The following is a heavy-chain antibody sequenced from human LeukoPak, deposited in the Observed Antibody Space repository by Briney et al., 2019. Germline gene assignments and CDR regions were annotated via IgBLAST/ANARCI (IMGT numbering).Heavy chain of an antibody. CDR3: ARDISGSGWYYYYYYGMDV. J-gene: IGHJ6*02. CDR1: GFTFSSYE. CDR2: ISSSGTII. Sequence: GGSLRLSCTASGFTFSSYEMNWVRQAPGKGLEWVSHISSSGTIIYYADSVKGRFTISRDNAKNSLYLQMNSLRAEDTAVYYCARDISGSGWYYYYYYGMDVWGQGTTVTVSS. D-gene: IGHD6-19*01. V-gene: IGHV3-48*03.